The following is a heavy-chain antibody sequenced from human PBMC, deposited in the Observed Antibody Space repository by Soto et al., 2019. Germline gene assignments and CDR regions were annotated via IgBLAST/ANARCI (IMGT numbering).Heavy chain of an antibody. Sequence: QVQLQESGPGLVKPSATLSLTCTVSGGSLSGFFWSWIRQPAGRGLEWIGRIYTSGNANYNPSLQSRVTMSIDTSKNRFSLNLTSVTAADTAVYYCGRVHRGQGGGDWFDPWGQGTLVTVSS. V-gene: IGHV4-4*07. CDR3: GRVHRGQGGGDWFDP. CDR1: GGSLSGFF. CDR2: IYTSGNA. D-gene: IGHD1-26*01. J-gene: IGHJ5*02.